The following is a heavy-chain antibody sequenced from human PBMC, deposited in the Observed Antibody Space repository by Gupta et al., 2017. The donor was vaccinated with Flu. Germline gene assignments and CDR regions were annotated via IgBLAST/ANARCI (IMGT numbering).Heavy chain of an antibody. Sequence: VQLVKSGGGLVQHGVSLRLSCAAAAYTFSSYEMNWVRQAPGKGLVWVSYISSRGSTIYYADSVKGLFTISRDNAKNSLYLQMNSLRAEDTAVYYCARAYSHASLEPWGHGTLVTVSS. CDR1: AYTFSSYE. J-gene: IGHJ5*02. CDR3: ARAYSHASLEP. V-gene: IGHV3-48*03. CDR2: ISSRGSTI. D-gene: IGHD5-18*01.